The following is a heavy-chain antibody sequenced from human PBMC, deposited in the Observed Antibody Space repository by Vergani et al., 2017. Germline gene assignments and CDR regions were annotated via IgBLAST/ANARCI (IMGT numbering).Heavy chain of an antibody. V-gene: IGHV4-38-2*02. CDR3: AREPTVGATDY. D-gene: IGHD1-26*01. CDR2: IYHSGST. Sequence: QVQLQESGPGLVKHSETLSLTCTVSGYSISSGYYWGWIRQPPGKGLAWIGSIYHSGSTYYNPSLKSRVTISVDTSKNQFSLKLSSVTAADTAVYYCAREPTVGATDYWGQGTLVTVSS. J-gene: IGHJ4*02. CDR1: GYSISSGYY.